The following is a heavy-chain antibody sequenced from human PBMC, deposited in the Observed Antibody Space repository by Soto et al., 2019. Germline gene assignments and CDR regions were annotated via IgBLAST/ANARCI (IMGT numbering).Heavy chain of an antibody. V-gene: IGHV4-34*01. D-gene: IGHD2-2*02. CDR2: INHSGST. J-gene: IGHJ4*02. CDR3: ARKFWGYCSSTSCYTFDY. CDR1: GGSFSGYY. Sequence: SETLSLTCAVYGGSFSGYYWSWIRQPPGKGLEWIGEINHSGSTNYNPSLKSRVTISVDTSKNQFSLKLSSVTAADTAVYYCARKFWGYCSSTSCYTFDYWGQGTLVTVSS.